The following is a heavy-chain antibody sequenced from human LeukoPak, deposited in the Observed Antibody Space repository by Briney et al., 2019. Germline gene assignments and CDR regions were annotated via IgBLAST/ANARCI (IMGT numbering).Heavy chain of an antibody. CDR3: TTVPYYYDNSGYYHGDFDY. D-gene: IGHD3-22*01. CDR1: GFTFSNAW. J-gene: IGHJ4*02. CDR2: IKSKADGGTT. Sequence: GGSLRLSCAASGFTFSNAWMSWVRQAPGKGLEWVGRIKSKADGGTTDYAAPVKGRFTISKDDSKNTLYLQMNSLKTEDTAVYYCTTVPYYYDNSGYYHGDFDYWGQGTLVTVSS. V-gene: IGHV3-15*01.